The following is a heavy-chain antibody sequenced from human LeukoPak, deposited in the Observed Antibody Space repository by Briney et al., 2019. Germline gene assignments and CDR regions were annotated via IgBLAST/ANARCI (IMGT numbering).Heavy chain of an antibody. CDR3: TRGGIQVSGIDEFDY. J-gene: IGHJ4*02. CDR2: IGIRGDT. CDR1: GFTFIDYD. D-gene: IGHD6-19*01. V-gene: IGHV3-13*01. Sequence: GGSLRLSCAASGFTFIDYDMPWVRQVIGKGLEWVSAIGIRGDTHYSGSVKGRFTISRENAESSLYLQMNSLRAEDTAVYYCTRGGIQVSGIDEFDYWGQGTLVTVSS.